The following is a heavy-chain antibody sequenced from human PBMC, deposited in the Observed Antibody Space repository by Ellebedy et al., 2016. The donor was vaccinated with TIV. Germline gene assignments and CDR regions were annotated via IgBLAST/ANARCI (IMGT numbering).Heavy chain of an antibody. Sequence: GGSLRLSCVASGFTFSHHWMHWVRQGPGKELMWVSRTSTDGTITDYADSVKGRFTVSRDNAKNTVSLQMNSLRTEDTAVYYCVRDIPYVWGQGTQVTVSS. D-gene: IGHD3-16*01. CDR2: TSTDGTIT. V-gene: IGHV3-74*01. CDR1: GFTFSHHW. CDR3: VRDIPYV. J-gene: IGHJ4*02.